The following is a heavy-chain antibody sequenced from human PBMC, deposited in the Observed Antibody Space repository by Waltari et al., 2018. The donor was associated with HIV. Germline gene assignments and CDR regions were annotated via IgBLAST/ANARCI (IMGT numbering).Heavy chain of an antibody. CDR2: TYTSGSL. J-gene: IGHJ4*02. Sequence: QVQLQESGPGLVKPSDTLSLPCTVSGASISSYYWSWIRQPAGKGLEWIGRTYTSGSLNYNPSFRGRVTLSVDTSKNQFSLKMNSVTAADAAVYYCARGGYYYPDWGQGTLVTVSS. V-gene: IGHV4-4*07. CDR1: GASISSYY. CDR3: ARGGYYYPD. D-gene: IGHD3-22*01.